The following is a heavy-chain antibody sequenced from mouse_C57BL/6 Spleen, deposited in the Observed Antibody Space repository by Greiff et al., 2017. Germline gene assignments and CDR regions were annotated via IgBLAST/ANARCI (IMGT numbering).Heavy chain of an antibody. V-gene: IGHV5-4*01. CDR2: ISDGGSYT. CDR1: GFTFSSYA. J-gene: IGHJ4*01. D-gene: IGHD2-4*01. Sequence: EVKLVESGGGLVKPGGSLKLSCAASGFTFSSYAMSWVRQTPEKRLEWVATISDGGSYTYYPDNVKGRFTISRDNAKNNLYLQMSHLKSEDTAMYYCAREGYDYDGAMDYWGQGTSVTVSS. CDR3: AREGYDYDGAMDY.